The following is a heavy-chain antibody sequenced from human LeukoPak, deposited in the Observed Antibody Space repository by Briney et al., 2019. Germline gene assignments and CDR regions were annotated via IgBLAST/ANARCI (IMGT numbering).Heavy chain of an antibody. CDR2: IYTSGST. D-gene: IGHD6-13*01. CDR3: ARDRHIAAAGPYWYFDL. Sequence: PSETLSLTCTVSGGSMSSFYWSWIRQPAGKGLEWIGRIYTSGSTNSNSDPSLKSRVTMSVDTSKNQFSLNLTSVTAADTAVYYCARDRHIAAAGPYWYFDLWGRGTLVTVSS. CDR1: GGSMSSFY. J-gene: IGHJ2*01. V-gene: IGHV4-4*07.